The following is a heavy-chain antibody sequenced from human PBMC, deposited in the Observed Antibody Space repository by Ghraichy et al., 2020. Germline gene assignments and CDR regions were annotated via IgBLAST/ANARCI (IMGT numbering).Heavy chain of an antibody. CDR3: ARHSGREYFQF. V-gene: IGHV5-51*01. J-gene: IGHJ1*01. CDR2: IHPRDSDT. Sequence: GESLNISCEASGYSFANHWIAWVRQMPGKGLEWMGVIHPRDSDTRYSPSFQSQVTISVDKSNNTAYLEWNSLQASDTAKYYCARHSGREYFQFWGQGTLVTVSS. CDR1: GYSFANHW.